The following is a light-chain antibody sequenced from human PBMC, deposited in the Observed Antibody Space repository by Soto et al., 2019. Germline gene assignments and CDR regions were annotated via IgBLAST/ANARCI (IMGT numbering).Light chain of an antibody. Sequence: DIVMTQFPDSLAVSLGERATIHCKSSQSVLYSSNNKNYLTWYQQKPGQPPKLLIYWASTRESGVPDRFSGSGSGTDFTLTISCLQSEDFATYYCQQYYSYPLTFGGGTKVEIK. J-gene: IGKJ4*01. CDR1: QSVLYSSNNKNY. CDR2: WAS. CDR3: QQYYSYPLT. V-gene: IGKV4-1*01.